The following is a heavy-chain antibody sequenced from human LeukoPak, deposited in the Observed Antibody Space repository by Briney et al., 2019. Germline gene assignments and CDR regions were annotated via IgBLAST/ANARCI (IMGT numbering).Heavy chain of an antibody. CDR3: ARGQNYYDSIKRGMDV. J-gene: IGHJ6*02. CDR2: MNPNSGNT. V-gene: IGHV1-8*02. D-gene: IGHD3-22*01. Sequence: ASVKVSCKASGGTFSSYAISWVRQATGQGLEWMGWMNPNSGNTGYAQKFQGRVTMTRNTSISTAYMELSSLRSEDTAVYYCARGQNYYDSIKRGMDVWGQGTTVTVSS. CDR1: GGTFSSYA.